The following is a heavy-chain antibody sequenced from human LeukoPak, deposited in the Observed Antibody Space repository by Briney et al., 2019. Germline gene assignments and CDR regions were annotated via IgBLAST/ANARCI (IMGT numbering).Heavy chain of an antibody. CDR3: ARGRFHPVDY. CDR1: GYSISSGYY. Sequence: SETLSLTCTVSGYSISSGYYWGWIRQPLGKGLEWIGSIYHSGSTYYNPSLKSRVTISVDTSKNQFSLKLSSVTAADTAVYYCARGRFHPVDYWGQGTLVTVSS. CDR2: IYHSGST. V-gene: IGHV4-38-2*02. J-gene: IGHJ4*02. D-gene: IGHD2-21*01.